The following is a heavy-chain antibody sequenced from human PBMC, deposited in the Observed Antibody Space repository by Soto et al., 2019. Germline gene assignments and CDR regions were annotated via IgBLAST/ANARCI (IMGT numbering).Heavy chain of an antibody. CDR3: TKEFRMAAG. J-gene: IGHJ4*02. V-gene: IGHV3-23*01. D-gene: IGHD6-13*01. CDR2: VSGSGTTT. Sequence: EVQLLESGGGLVQPGVSVRLSCAASGFIFSNFAMSWVRQAPGKGLEWVSAVSGSGTTTYYTESMGGLLTISRDNSKNTVYLEINSLTTDDTAVYYCTKEFRMAAGWGQGTLLTISS. CDR1: GFIFSNFA.